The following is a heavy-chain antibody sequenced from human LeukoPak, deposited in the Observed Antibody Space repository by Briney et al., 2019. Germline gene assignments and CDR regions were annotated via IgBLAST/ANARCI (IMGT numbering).Heavy chain of an antibody. Sequence: GGSLRLSCAASGFTFSSYAMSWVHQAPGKGLEWVSAISGSGGSTYYADSVKGRFTISRDNSKNTLYLQMNSLRAEDTAVYYCAKDRVAAAGIYYFDYWGQGTLVTVSS. J-gene: IGHJ4*02. D-gene: IGHD6-13*01. CDR3: AKDRVAAAGIYYFDY. CDR1: GFTFSSYA. CDR2: ISGSGGST. V-gene: IGHV3-23*01.